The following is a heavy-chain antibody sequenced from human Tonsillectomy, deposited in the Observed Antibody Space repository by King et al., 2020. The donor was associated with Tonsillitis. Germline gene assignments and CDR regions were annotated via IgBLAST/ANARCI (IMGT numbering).Heavy chain of an antibody. D-gene: IGHD1-1*01. CDR3: AGSIAVPGTMNS. CDR1: GFSFSRYG. Sequence: VQLVESGGGVVQPGGSLRLSCAVSGFSFSRYGMHWVRQAPGKGLDWVAFIRYDASNKYYADSVKGRFTISRDNSKSTLYLQMNSLRAEDTAVYYCAGSIAVPGTMNSWGQGTPVTVSS. V-gene: IGHV3-30*02. CDR2: IRYDASNK. J-gene: IGHJ5*02.